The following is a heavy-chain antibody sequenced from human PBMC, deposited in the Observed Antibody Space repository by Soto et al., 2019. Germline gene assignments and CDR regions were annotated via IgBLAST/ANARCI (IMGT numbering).Heavy chain of an antibody. Sequence: SVKVSCKASGGTFSSYAISWVRQAPGQGLEWMGGIIPIFGTANYAQKFQGRVTITADESTSTAYMELSSLRSEDTAVYYCARDPTRYSYGNFDYCGQGTLVTVSS. CDR3: ARDPTRYSYGNFDY. CDR1: GGTFSSYA. V-gene: IGHV1-69*13. CDR2: IIPIFGTA. J-gene: IGHJ4*02. D-gene: IGHD5-18*01.